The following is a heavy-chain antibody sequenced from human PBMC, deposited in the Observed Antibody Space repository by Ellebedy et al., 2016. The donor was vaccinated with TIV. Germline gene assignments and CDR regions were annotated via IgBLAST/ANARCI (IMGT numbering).Heavy chain of an antibody. Sequence: MPSETLSLTCAVYGGSFSGYYWSWIRQPPGKGLEWIGEINHSGSTNYNPSLKSRVTVSVDTSKNQFSLKLSSVTAADTAVYYCARVASSSGYLYFDFWGQGALVTVSS. CDR1: GGSFSGYY. CDR2: INHSGST. D-gene: IGHD3-22*01. CDR3: ARVASSSGYLYFDF. J-gene: IGHJ4*02. V-gene: IGHV4-34*01.